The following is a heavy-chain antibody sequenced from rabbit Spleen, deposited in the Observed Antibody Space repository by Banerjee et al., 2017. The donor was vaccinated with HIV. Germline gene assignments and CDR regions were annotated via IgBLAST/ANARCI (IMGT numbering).Heavy chain of an antibody. J-gene: IGHJ4*01. V-gene: IGHV1S39*01. CDR3: ARRIAGRGDYNL. D-gene: IGHD4-2*01. CDR2: IDPIFGIT. CDR1: GFDFSAYG. Sequence: QEQLVESGGGLVQPGGSLRLSCKASGFDFSAYGVSWVRQAPGKGLEWIGYIDPIFGITYYANWVNGRFSISKTSSTTVTLQMTSLTAADTATYFCARRIAGRGDYNLWGPGTLVTVS.